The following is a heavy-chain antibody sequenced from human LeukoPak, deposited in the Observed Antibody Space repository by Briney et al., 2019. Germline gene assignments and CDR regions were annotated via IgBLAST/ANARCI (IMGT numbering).Heavy chain of an antibody. CDR2: IRYDGSNK. D-gene: IGHD3-22*01. CDR3: AKDWGDRALYYYDSSPPRDY. CDR1: GFTFSSYG. Sequence: GGSLRLSCAASGFTFSSYGMHWVRQAPGKGLEWVAFIRYDGSNKYYADSVKGRFTISRDNSKNTLYLQMNSLRAEDTAVYYCAKDWGDRALYYYDSSPPRDYWGQGTLVTVSS. J-gene: IGHJ4*02. V-gene: IGHV3-30*02.